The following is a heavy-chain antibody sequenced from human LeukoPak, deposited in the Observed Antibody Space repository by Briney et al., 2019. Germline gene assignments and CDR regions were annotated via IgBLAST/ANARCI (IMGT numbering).Heavy chain of an antibody. CDR3: ARKLLVPRETFDP. V-gene: IGHV3-30-3*01. CDR1: GFTFSSYA. CDR2: ISYDGSNK. Sequence: GRSLRLSCAASGFTFSSYAMHWVRQAPGKGLEWVAVISYDGSNKYYADSVKGRFTISRDNSKNTLYLQMNSLRAEDTAVYYCARKLLVPRETFDPWGQGTLVTVSS. J-gene: IGHJ5*02. D-gene: IGHD2-2*01.